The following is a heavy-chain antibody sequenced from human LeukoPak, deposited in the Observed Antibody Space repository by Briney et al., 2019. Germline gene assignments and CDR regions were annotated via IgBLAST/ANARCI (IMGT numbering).Heavy chain of an antibody. V-gene: IGHV4-59*01. D-gene: IGHD2/OR15-2a*01. CDR2: IYYSGST. CDR3: AKNYFGADAFDI. CDR1: GGSISSYY. Sequence: SETLSLTCTVSGGSISSYYWSWIRQPPGKGLEWIGYIYYSGSTNYNPSLKSRLTISVDTSKNQFSLKLSSVTAADTAVYYCAKNYFGADAFDIWGQGTMVTVSS. J-gene: IGHJ3*02.